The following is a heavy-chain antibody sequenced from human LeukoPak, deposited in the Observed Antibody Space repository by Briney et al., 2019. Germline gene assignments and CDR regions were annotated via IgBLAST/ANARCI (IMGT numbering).Heavy chain of an antibody. CDR2: INPSGVST. J-gene: IGHJ4*02. D-gene: IGHD6-13*01. Sequence: ASVKVSCKASGYTFTSYYMHWVRQAPGQWLEWMVIINPSGVSTSYAQKFQGRVTMTRDMSTSTVYIELRSLSSEDTAVYYCARALAAAGTGFDYWGQGTLVTVSS. CDR1: GYTFTSYY. CDR3: ARALAAAGTGFDY. V-gene: IGHV1-46*01.